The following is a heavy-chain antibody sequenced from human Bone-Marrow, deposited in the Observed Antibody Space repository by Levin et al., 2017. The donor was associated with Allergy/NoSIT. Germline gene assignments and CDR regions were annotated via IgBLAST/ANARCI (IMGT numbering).Heavy chain of an antibody. Sequence: GESLKISCKASGYNFVDFYMHWVRQAPGQGLEWIGWIKPNTGGTNYAQKYQGRVTMTRDTSSSTAYMELSRLTSDDTAIYYCVRDKTAMASFDYWGQGTLVTVSS. CDR1: GYNFVDFY. V-gene: IGHV1-2*02. J-gene: IGHJ4*02. D-gene: IGHD5-18*01. CDR2: IKPNTGGT. CDR3: VRDKTAMASFDY.